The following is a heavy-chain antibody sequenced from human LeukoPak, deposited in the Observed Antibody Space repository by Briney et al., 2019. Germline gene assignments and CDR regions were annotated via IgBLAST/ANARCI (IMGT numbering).Heavy chain of an antibody. CDR1: GFTFSSYA. J-gene: IGHJ4*02. V-gene: IGHV3-23*01. CDR2: ISGSGDST. CDR3: ARDPTYYYDSSGYIPGFDY. D-gene: IGHD3-22*01. Sequence: GGSLRLSCAASGFTFSSYAMSWVRQAPGKGLEWVSGISGSGDSTYYADSVKGRFTISRDNPKNTLYLQMNSLRAEDTAVYYCARDPTYYYDSSGYIPGFDYWGQGTLVTVSS.